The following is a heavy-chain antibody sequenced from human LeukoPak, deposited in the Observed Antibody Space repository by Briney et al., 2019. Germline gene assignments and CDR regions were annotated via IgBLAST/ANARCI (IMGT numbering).Heavy chain of an antibody. J-gene: IGHJ6*04. CDR3: ARELGDCSSTSCHYGMDV. Sequence: PGGPLRLSCAASGFTFSSYDMHWVRQATGKGLEWVSAIGTAGDPYYPGSVKGRFTISRENAKNSLYLQMNSLRAGDTAVYYCARELGDCSSTSCHYGMDVWGKGTTVTVSS. V-gene: IGHV3-13*05. CDR1: GFTFSSYD. D-gene: IGHD2-2*01. CDR2: IGTAGDP.